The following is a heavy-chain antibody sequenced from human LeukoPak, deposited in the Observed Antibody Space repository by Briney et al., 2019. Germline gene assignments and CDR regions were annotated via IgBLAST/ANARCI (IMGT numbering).Heavy chain of an antibody. CDR3: ARDRTAAGTFDY. CDR2: IYYSGST. J-gene: IGHJ4*02. CDR1: GGSISSSSYY. Sequence: SETLSLTCTVSGGSISSSSYYWGWIRQPPGKGLEWIGRIYYSGSTYYNPSLKSRVTISVDTSKNQFSLKLSSVTAADTAVYYCARDRTAAGTFDYWGQGTLVTVSS. D-gene: IGHD6-13*01. V-gene: IGHV4-39*07.